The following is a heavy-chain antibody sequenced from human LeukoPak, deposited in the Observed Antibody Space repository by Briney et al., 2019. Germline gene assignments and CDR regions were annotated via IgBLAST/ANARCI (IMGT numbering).Heavy chain of an antibody. CDR3: ARGERGSSWVWFDP. CDR1: GGSISSYY. CDR2: IYYSGNT. D-gene: IGHD6-13*01. Sequence: PSETLSLACTVSGGSISSYYWSWVRQPPGKGLEWIGYIYYSGNTYYNPSLKSRVTISLDMSKNHFSLRVGSLTAADTAVYYCARGERGSSWVWFDPWGQGTLVTVSS. V-gene: IGHV4-59*12. J-gene: IGHJ5*02.